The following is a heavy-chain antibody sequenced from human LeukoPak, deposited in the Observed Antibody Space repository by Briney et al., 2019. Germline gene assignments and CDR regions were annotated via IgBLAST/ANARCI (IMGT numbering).Heavy chain of an antibody. CDR2: ISSDSNNI. Sequence: GGSLTLSCAASGFTFTSYSINWVRQAPGKALEWVSYISSDSNNIYYGDPVKGRFTISRDNAKNSVYLQMNSLRDEDTAVYYCAKEAPLPYDYWGQGTLVTVSP. J-gene: IGHJ4*02. V-gene: IGHV3-48*02. CDR1: GFTFTSYS. CDR3: AKEAPLPYDY.